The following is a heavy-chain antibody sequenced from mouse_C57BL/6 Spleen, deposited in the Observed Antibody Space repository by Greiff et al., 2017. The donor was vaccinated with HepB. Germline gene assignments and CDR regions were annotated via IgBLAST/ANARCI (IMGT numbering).Heavy chain of an antibody. V-gene: IGHV14-1*01. J-gene: IGHJ1*03. Sequence: VQLKESGAELVRPGASVKLSCTASGFNIKDYYMHWVKQRPEQGLEWIGRIDPEDGDTEYAPKFQGKATMTADTSSNTAYLQLSSLTSEDTAVYYCTITTVVARGWYFDVWGTGTTVTVSS. CDR1: GFNIKDYY. CDR2: IDPEDGDT. CDR3: TITTVVARGWYFDV. D-gene: IGHD1-1*01.